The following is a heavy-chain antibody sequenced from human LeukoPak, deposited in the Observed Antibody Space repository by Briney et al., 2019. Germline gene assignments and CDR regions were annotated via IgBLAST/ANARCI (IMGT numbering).Heavy chain of an antibody. CDR1: GFTFSSYA. J-gene: IGHJ4*02. Sequence: PGGSLRLSCAASGFTFSSYAMHWVRQAPGKGLEWVAVISYDGSNKYYADSVKGRFTISRDNSKNTLYLRMNSLRAEDTAVYYCARMSTYYYDSSGYFLPFDYWGQGTLVTVSS. V-gene: IGHV3-30-3*01. CDR2: ISYDGSNK. D-gene: IGHD3-22*01. CDR3: ARMSTYYYDSSGYFLPFDY.